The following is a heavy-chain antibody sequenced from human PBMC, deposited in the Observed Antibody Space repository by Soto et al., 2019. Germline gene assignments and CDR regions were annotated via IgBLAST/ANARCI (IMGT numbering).Heavy chain of an antibody. V-gene: IGHV3-30*18. CDR3: AKDQRGGQQLVHYSYGMDV. J-gene: IGHJ6*02. D-gene: IGHD6-13*01. CDR1: EFTFSSYG. Sequence: QVQLVESGGGVVQPGRSLRLSCAASEFTFSSYGIHWVRQAPGKGLEWVAVIAYYGSIKYYADSVKGRFTISRDNSKNTRYLQMNSLKTEDTAVYYCAKDQRGGQQLVHYSYGMDVWGRGTTVTVSS. CDR2: IAYYGSIK.